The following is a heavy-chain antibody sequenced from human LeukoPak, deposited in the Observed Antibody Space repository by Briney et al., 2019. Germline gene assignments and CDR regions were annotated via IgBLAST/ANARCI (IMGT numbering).Heavy chain of an antibody. D-gene: IGHD2-21*02. CDR3: AKDHDNTDYYYYFDS. Sequence: GGSLRISCAASGFSFDAYAMSWVRQAPGKGLEWVSGISETGRTTYYTDSVKGRFTISRDNSKNNLHLQMTRLRAEDTALYYCAKDHDNTDYYYYFDSWGQGTLVTVSS. CDR1: GFSFDAYA. CDR2: ISETGRTT. J-gene: IGHJ4*02. V-gene: IGHV3-23*01.